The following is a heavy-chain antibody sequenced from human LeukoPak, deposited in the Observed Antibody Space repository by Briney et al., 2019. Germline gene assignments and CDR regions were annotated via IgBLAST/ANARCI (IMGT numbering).Heavy chain of an antibody. Sequence: PGGSLRLSCAASGFTLRSYSMNWVRQAPGKGLEWVSYISSSSSTIYYADSVKGRFTISRDNAKNSLYLQMNSLRAEDTAVYYCARGPGGYGDYFDYWGQGSLVSVSS. V-gene: IGHV3-48*04. D-gene: IGHD4-17*01. CDR2: ISSSSSTI. CDR1: GFTLRSYS. J-gene: IGHJ4*02. CDR3: ARGPGGYGDYFDY.